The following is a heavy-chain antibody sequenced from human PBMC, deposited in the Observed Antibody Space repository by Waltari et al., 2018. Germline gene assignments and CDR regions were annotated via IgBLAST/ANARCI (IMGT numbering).Heavy chain of an antibody. J-gene: IGHJ3*02. CDR3: ARDTMNYGSAFDI. V-gene: IGHV4-39*07. CDR1: GSSITNCSFY. Sequence: QLQLQESGPGLVKPSETLSLTCTVSGSSITNCSFYWGWVRQPPGKGLEWIGSIYYSGSTYYNPSLKSRVTISVDTSKNQFSLKLSSVTAADTAVYYCARDTMNYGSAFDIWGQGTMVTVSS. CDR2: IYYSGST. D-gene: IGHD3-22*01.